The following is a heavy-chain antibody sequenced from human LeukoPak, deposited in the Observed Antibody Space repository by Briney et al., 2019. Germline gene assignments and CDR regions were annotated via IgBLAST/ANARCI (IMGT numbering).Heavy chain of an antibody. CDR3: ASSRN. Sequence: GGSLRLSCEASGFTFSSHAMSWVRQAPGKGLEWVANINQDGSEKYYVDSVKGRFTISRDNAKNSLYLQMNSLKDEDTSVYYCASSRNWGQGTLVTVSS. J-gene: IGHJ4*02. CDR2: INQDGSEK. V-gene: IGHV3-7*02. CDR1: GFTFSSHA.